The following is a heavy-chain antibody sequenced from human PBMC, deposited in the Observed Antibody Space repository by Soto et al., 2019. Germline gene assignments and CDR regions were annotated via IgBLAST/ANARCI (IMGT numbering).Heavy chain of an antibody. Sequence: SETLSLTCAVYGGSFSGYYWSWIRQPPGKGLEWIGEINHSGSTNYNPSLKSRVTISVDTSKNQFSLKLSSVTAADTAVYYCARGLGYCSGGSCYQDYWGQGTLVTVSS. D-gene: IGHD2-15*01. J-gene: IGHJ4*02. CDR1: GGSFSGYY. CDR2: INHSGST. V-gene: IGHV4-34*01. CDR3: ARGLGYCSGGSCYQDY.